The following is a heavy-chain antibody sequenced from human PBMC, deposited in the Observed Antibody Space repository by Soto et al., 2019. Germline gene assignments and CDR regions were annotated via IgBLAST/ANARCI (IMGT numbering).Heavy chain of an antibody. CDR3: AREVTTAVFDY. D-gene: IGHD4-17*01. CDR1: GYTFTSYD. Sequence: ASVKVSCKPSGYTFTSYDINWVRQATGQGLEWLGWMNPSTGNTGYAQKFQGRVTMTRNTSISTAYMELSSLRSDDTAVYYCAREVTTAVFDYWGQGILVTVSS. J-gene: IGHJ4*02. V-gene: IGHV1-8*01. CDR2: MNPSTGNT.